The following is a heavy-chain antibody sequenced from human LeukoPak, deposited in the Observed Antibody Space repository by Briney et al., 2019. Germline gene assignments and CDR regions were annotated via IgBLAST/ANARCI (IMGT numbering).Heavy chain of an antibody. Sequence: SETLSLTCTVSGGSISSYYWSWIRQPPGKGLEWIGYIYYSRSTNYNPSLKSRVTISVDTSKNQFSLKLSSVTAADTAVYYCARDYYYDSSGYYGDAFDIWGQGTMVTVSS. J-gene: IGHJ3*02. D-gene: IGHD3-22*01. CDR2: IYYSRST. CDR1: GGSISSYY. V-gene: IGHV4-59*01. CDR3: ARDYYYDSSGYYGDAFDI.